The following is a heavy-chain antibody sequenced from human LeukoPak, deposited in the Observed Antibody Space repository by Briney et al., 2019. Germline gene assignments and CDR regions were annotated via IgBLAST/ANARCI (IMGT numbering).Heavy chain of an antibody. D-gene: IGHD2-21*02. J-gene: IGHJ5*02. CDR3: ARVVRAVVTSNWFDP. V-gene: IGHV4-59*01. CDR2: VASSGTS. CDR1: GDSLNTYY. Sequence: PSETLSLTCTVSGDSLNTYYWAWIRQTPGKELEWIAFVASSGTSNYNPSLKSRVSISIDPSKNQFSLALTSVTPADTAVYYCARVVRAVVTSNWFDPWGQGTLVSVSS.